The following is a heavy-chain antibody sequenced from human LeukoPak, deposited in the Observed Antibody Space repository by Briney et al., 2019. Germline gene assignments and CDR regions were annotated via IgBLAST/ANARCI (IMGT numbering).Heavy chain of an antibody. CDR3: ARGRYYDFWSGYFRAGYYYMDV. CDR2: IIPIFGTA. CDR1: GGTFSSYA. D-gene: IGHD3-3*01. J-gene: IGHJ6*03. Sequence: GASVKVSCKASGGTFSSYAISWVRQAPGQGLEWMGGIIPIFGTANYAQKFQGRVTITADKSTSTAYMELSSLRSEDTAVYYCARGRYYDFWSGYFRAGYYYMDVWGKGTTVTISS. V-gene: IGHV1-69*06.